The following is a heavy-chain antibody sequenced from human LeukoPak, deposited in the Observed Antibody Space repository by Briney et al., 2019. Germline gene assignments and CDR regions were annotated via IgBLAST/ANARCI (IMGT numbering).Heavy chain of an antibody. J-gene: IGHJ4*02. Sequence: GASVKVSCKASGGTFSSYAISWVRQAPGQGLEWMGGIIPIFGTANYAQKFQGRVTITADKSTSTAYMELSSLRSEDTAVYYCARTPPSYSSSWSDYWGQGTLVTVSS. V-gene: IGHV1-69*06. D-gene: IGHD6-13*01. CDR1: GGTFSSYA. CDR3: ARTPPSYSSSWSDY. CDR2: IIPIFGTA.